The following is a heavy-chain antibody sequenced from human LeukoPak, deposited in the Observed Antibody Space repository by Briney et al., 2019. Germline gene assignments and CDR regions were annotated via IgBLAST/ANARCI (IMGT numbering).Heavy chain of an antibody. CDR3: ARGYSSGFGN. V-gene: IGHV1-46*01. CDR2: INPSRGST. CDR1: GYSFTSHY. Sequence: VASVKVSCKASGYSFTSHYMHWVRQAPGQGLEWMGIINPSRGSTSYAQKFQGRVTVTRDTSTSTVYMDLSSLGSEDTAVYYCARGYSSGFGNWGQGTLVTVSS. J-gene: IGHJ4*02. D-gene: IGHD6-19*01.